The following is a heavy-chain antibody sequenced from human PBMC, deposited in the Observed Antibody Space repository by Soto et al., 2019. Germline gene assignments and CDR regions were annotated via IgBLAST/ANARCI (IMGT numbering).Heavy chain of an antibody. Sequence: SETLSLTCTLSGGSISRSDYYWSWTREPPGKGLEWIGYIYYTGTTSYNPSLKSRVTISLDTSKNQFSLRLSSVTAADTAVYYCATYYSNYVGWFDPWGQGTLVTVS. CDR3: ATYYSNYVGWFDP. D-gene: IGHD4-4*01. J-gene: IGHJ5*02. V-gene: IGHV4-30-4*01. CDR2: IYYTGTT. CDR1: GGSISRSDYY.